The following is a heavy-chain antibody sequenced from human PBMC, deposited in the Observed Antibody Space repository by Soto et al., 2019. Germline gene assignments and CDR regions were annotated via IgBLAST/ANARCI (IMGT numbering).Heavy chain of an antibody. CDR2: IIPIFGTA. Sequence: SVKVSCKASGGTFSSYAISWVRQAPGQGLEWMGGIIPIFGTANYAQKFQGRVTITADESTSTAYMELSSLRSEDTAVYYCARVGGVTQYYYYYYGMDVWGQGTTVTVSS. J-gene: IGHJ6*02. CDR3: ARVGGVTQYYYYYYGMDV. D-gene: IGHD4-4*01. V-gene: IGHV1-69*13. CDR1: GGTFSSYA.